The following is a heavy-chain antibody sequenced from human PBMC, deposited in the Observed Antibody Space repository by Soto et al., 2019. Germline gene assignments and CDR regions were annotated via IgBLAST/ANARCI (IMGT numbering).Heavy chain of an antibody. CDR1: GYTFTSYG. D-gene: IGHD6-19*01. CDR3: ARVSGAAVAGILNPRGNDY. J-gene: IGHJ4*02. V-gene: IGHV1-18*01. Sequence: GASVKVSCKASGYTFTSYGISWVRQAPGQGLEWMGWISAYNGNTNYAQKLQGRVTMTTDTSTSTAYMELRSPRSDDTAVYYCARVSGAAVAGILNPRGNDYWGQGTLVTVSS. CDR2: ISAYNGNT.